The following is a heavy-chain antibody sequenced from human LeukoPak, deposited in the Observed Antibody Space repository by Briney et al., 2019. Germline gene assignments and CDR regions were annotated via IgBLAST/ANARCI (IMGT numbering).Heavy chain of an antibody. J-gene: IGHJ3*02. V-gene: IGHV3-7*03. CDR2: INQDGIEK. Sequence: GGSLRLSCAASGFTVSSNYMSWVRQAPGKGLEWVANINQDGIEKYYVASVKGRFTISRDNAKKSMYVQMNSLRAEDTAVYYCARGFDAYYGFDIWGQGTMVTVSS. CDR3: ARGFDAYYGFDI. D-gene: IGHD2/OR15-2a*01. CDR1: GFTVSSNY.